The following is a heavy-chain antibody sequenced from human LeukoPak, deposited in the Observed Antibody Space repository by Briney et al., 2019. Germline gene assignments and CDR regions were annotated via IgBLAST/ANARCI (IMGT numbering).Heavy chain of an antibody. D-gene: IGHD6-19*01. Sequence: GGSLRLSCAASGFTFSNYAMSWVRQAPGKGLEWVSGTSSSGGTTYYADSVKGRFTISRDNSEDTLYLQMNSLRAEDTALYYCAKDTGQWPVRTFDYWGQGTLVTVSS. CDR3: AKDTGQWPVRTFDY. CDR2: TSSSGGTT. V-gene: IGHV3-23*01. J-gene: IGHJ4*02. CDR1: GFTFSNYA.